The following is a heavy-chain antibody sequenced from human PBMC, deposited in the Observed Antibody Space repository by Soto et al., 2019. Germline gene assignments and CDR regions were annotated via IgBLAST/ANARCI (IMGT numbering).Heavy chain of an antibody. V-gene: IGHV4-34*01. D-gene: IGHD3-10*01. CDR3: ARGLILWFGELSRRGGYYYYMDV. J-gene: IGHJ6*03. Sequence: QVQLQQWGAGLLKPSETLSLTCAVYGGSFSGYQWSWIRQTPGKGLEWIGEINDSGNINYNPSLKSRVTILIDTPKKQIALKLSSVTAADTAGYYCARGLILWFGELSRRGGYYYYMDVGGKGTTVTVSS. CDR2: INDSGNI. CDR1: GGSFSGYQ.